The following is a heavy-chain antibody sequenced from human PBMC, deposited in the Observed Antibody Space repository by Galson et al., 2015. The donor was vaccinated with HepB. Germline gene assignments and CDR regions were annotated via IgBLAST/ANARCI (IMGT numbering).Heavy chain of an antibody. CDR1: GVTFSSTW. D-gene: IGHD1-1*01. V-gene: IGHV3-23*01. Sequence: SLRLSCAVSGVTFSSTWMSWVRQVPEKGLEWVSSISGSDGSTYYTDSVKGRFTISRGDSKSTLYLQMNSLRAEDTAVYYCAKDRRTGTTPPDGFDIWGQGTMVTVSS. J-gene: IGHJ3*02. CDR3: AKDRRTGTTPPDGFDI. CDR2: ISGSDGST.